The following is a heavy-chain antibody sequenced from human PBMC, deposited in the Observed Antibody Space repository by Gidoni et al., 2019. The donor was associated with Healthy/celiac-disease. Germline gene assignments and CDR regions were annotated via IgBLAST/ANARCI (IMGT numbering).Heavy chain of an antibody. V-gene: IGHV3-48*01. J-gene: IGHJ4*02. CDR2: ISSSSRTI. D-gene: IGHD3-22*01. Sequence: EVQLVESGGGLVQPGGSLRLSCAASGFPFSSYSMNWVRQAPGKGLEWVSFISSSSRTIYYADSVKGRFTISRDNAKNSLYLQMNSLRAEDTAVYYCARQPLPYYYDSSGSSFDYWGQGTLVTVSS. CDR3: ARQPLPYYYDSSGSSFDY. CDR1: GFPFSSYS.